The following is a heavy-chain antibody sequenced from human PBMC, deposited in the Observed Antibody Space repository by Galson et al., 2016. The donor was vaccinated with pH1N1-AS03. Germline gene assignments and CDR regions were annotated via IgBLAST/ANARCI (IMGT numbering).Heavy chain of an antibody. CDR1: GYTFSTYG. V-gene: IGHV1-2*02. Sequence: SVKVSCKASGYTFSTYGISWVRQAPGQGLEWMGWINPTSGDTNYAQKFQGRVTMTRDSAISTDYMELRRLGSDDTALYYCAIVRYSSGRSRWVDYWGQGTLVTVSS. CDR3: AIVRYSSGRSRWVDY. CDR2: INPTSGDT. D-gene: IGHD6-19*01. J-gene: IGHJ4*02.